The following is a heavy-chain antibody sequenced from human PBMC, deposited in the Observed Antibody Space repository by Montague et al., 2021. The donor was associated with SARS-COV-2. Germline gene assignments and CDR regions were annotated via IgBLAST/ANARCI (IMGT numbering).Heavy chain of an antibody. D-gene: IGHD1-1*01. CDR2: IYNSGTT. J-gene: IGHJ2*01. Sequence: SETLSLTCTVSGGSISSYYWSWIRQPPGKALEWIGHIYNSGTTNYNPSLTSRVTISVDTSRNQFSLKLTSVTAADTAVYFCAGESDDEPAGTQYFDLWGRGTLVTVSS. V-gene: IGHV4-59*01. CDR3: AGESDDEPAGTQYFDL. CDR1: GGSISSYY.